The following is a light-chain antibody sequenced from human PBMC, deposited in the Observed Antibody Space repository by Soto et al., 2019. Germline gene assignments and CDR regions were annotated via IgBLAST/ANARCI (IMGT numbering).Light chain of an antibody. CDR1: QSVSSN. J-gene: IGKJ4*01. Sequence: EIVMTQSPATLSVSPGERATLSCRASQSVSSNLAWYQQKPGQTPKLLIYVASTRATGIPARFSGSGSGTEFTLTIRSLQSEEFAVYYCQQYNVWPLTFGGGTKVEFK. CDR2: VAS. V-gene: IGKV3-15*01. CDR3: QQYNVWPLT.